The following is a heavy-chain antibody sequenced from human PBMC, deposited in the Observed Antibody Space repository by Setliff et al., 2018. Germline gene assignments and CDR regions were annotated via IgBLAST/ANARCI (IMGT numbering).Heavy chain of an antibody. D-gene: IGHD3-10*01. CDR1: GFTFSSFW. V-gene: IGHV3-7*03. J-gene: IGHJ4*02. CDR3: AKDKDVRVDYFDY. CDR2: INQDGTIT. Sequence: GGSLRLSCAASGFTFSSFWMAWVRQSPGRGLEWVANINQDGTITSYADSVKGRFTVSRDNSKSTLYLQMNSLRAEDTAIYYCAKDKDVRVDYFDYWGPGTLVTVSS.